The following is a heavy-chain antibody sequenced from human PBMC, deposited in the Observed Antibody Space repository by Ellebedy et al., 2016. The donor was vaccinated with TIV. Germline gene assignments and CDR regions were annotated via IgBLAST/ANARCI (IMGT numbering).Heavy chain of an antibody. CDR2: MNPNSGNT. CDR1: GCTFTSYD. Sequence: ASVKVSXXASGCTFTSYDINWVRQATGQGLEWMGWMNPNSGNTGYAEKLQGRVTMTRNTSISTAYMELSSLRSEDTAVYYCARPESSSPNAFEIWGQGTMVTVSS. J-gene: IGHJ3*02. CDR3: ARPESSSPNAFEI. V-gene: IGHV1-8*01. D-gene: IGHD2-2*01.